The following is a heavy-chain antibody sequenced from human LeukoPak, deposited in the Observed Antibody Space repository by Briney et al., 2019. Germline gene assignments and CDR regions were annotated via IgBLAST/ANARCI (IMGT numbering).Heavy chain of an antibody. J-gene: IGHJ4*02. V-gene: IGHV3-23*01. CDR2: ISGSGGST. Sequence: GRSLSLSHAASRFTLSSHAMSWVRQPPPKGLEWVSAISGSGGSTYYAESVKGRFTISRDNSKDTLFLQMNSLRAEDTAVYYCARSLMQQQLGCLDYWGQGTLVTVSS. CDR1: RFTLSSHA. CDR3: ARSLMQQQLGCLDY. D-gene: IGHD6-13*01.